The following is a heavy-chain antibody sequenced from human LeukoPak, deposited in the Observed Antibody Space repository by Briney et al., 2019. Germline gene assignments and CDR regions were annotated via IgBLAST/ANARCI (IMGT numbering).Heavy chain of an antibody. Sequence: SETLSLTCTVSGASISAHYWSWIRQPPGKGLEYIGDVYYTGTTNYNPSLKSRVTMSVDTSKNQFSLRLTSVTAAGMAVYYCAKFGSYPVHVSYSYYYLDVWGKGTTVTVSS. J-gene: IGHJ6*03. V-gene: IGHV4-59*11. CDR1: GASISAHY. CDR3: AKFGSYPVHVSYSYYYLDV. CDR2: VYYTGTT. D-gene: IGHD1-26*01.